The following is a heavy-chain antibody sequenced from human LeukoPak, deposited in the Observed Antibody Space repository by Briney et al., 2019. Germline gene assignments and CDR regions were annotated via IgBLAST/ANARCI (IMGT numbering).Heavy chain of an antibody. V-gene: IGHV3-23*01. Sequence: GGSLRLSCAASGFNFRNYAMNWVRQAPGKGLEWVSAMSSSDDGRYYAASVRGRFTISRDTSRSTLYLQMNSLRAEDAAVYYCAKAPVTSCRGAFCYPFDYWGQGTLVTVSS. D-gene: IGHD2-15*01. CDR3: AKAPVTSCRGAFCYPFDY. J-gene: IGHJ4*02. CDR2: MSSSDDGR. CDR1: GFNFRNYA.